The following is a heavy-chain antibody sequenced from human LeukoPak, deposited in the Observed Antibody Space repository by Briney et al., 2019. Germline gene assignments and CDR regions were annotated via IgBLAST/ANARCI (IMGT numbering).Heavy chain of an antibody. J-gene: IGHJ3*02. Sequence: SETLSLTCAVSGGSISSNNWWSWVRQPPGKGLEWIGEIYHSGSTNYNPSLKSRVTISVDKSKNQFSLKLSSVTAADTAVYYRAKKGGPSSNWDGAFDIWGQGTMVTVSS. CDR3: AKKGGPSSNWDGAFDI. V-gene: IGHV4-4*02. CDR2: IYHSGST. CDR1: GGSISSNNW. D-gene: IGHD6-13*01.